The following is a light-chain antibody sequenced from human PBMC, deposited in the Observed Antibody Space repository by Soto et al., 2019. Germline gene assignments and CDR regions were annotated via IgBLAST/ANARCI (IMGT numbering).Light chain of an antibody. CDR2: GAS. V-gene: IGKV3-15*01. CDR3: QQYNNWQT. CDR1: QSVNSN. Sequence: EIVMTQSPATLSFSPGERATLSCRASQSVNSNFSWYQQKPGPAPRLLLYGASTRATGVLARISGSWAGTEFILTVRSLQSDDFADYCWQQYNNWQTFGQGTKVEIK. J-gene: IGKJ1*01.